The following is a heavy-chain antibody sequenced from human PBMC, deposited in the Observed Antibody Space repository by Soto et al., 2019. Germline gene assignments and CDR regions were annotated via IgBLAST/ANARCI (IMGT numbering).Heavy chain of an antibody. Sequence: VASVKVSCKASGGTFSSYAISWVRQAPGQGLEWMGGISAYNGNTKYAQKLQGRVTMTTDTSTSTAYMELRSLRSDDTAVYYCARDSPPVDYWGQGTLVTVSS. CDR2: ISAYNGNT. V-gene: IGHV1-18*01. CDR1: GGTFSSYA. J-gene: IGHJ4*02. CDR3: ARDSPPVDY.